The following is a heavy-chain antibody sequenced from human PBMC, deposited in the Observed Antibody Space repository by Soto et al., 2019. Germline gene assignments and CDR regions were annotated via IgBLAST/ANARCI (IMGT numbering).Heavy chain of an antibody. V-gene: IGHV4-4*07. CDR3: ARGDGSGTYMDYFDY. D-gene: IGHD3-10*01. Sequence: PSETLSLTCTVSGGSVSGDYWSWFRQPAGKELEWIGRIYIGGNTKYSPSLKTRVTMSGDTSKNQFSLKLSSVTAADTAVYYCARGDGSGTYMDYFDYWGKGTLVTVS. J-gene: IGHJ4*02. CDR1: GGSVSGDY. CDR2: IYIGGNT.